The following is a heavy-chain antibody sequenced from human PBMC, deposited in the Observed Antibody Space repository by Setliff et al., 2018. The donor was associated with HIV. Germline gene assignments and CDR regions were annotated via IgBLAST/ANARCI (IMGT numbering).Heavy chain of an antibody. CDR2: TYLGAT. D-gene: IGHD2-2*01. J-gene: IGHJ4*02. V-gene: IGHV1-18*04. Sequence: ASVKVSCKTSGYTFTSYGMNWIRQAPGQGLEWMGWTYLGATNYAQRFRDRFTVTTDTSTSTAYMELRGLSPDDTAVYYCARESACSSTSCPKVLDYWGQGTLVTVSS. CDR1: GYTFTSYG. CDR3: ARESACSSTSCPKVLDY.